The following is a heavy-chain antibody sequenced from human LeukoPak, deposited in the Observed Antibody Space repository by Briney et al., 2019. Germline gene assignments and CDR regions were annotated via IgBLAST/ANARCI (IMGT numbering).Heavy chain of an antibody. CDR1: GGSISSYY. V-gene: IGHV4-59*01. Sequence: PSETLSLTCTVSGGSISSYYWSWIRHPPGNGREWIGYIYYSGSTNYNPSLKSRVTISVDTSKNQFSLKLSSVTAADTAVYYCARAEDIVATIFDYWGQGTLVTVSS. D-gene: IGHD5-12*01. CDR3: ARAEDIVATIFDY. J-gene: IGHJ4*02. CDR2: IYYSGST.